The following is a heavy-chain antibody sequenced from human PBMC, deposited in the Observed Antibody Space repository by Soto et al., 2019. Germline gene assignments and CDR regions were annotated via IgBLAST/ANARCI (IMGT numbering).Heavy chain of an antibody. J-gene: IGHJ4*02. CDR3: ARVVIGTRTPDY. Sequence: QVQLVQSGGEVKKPGASVRVSCKASGYTFPSYGITWVRQAPGQGLEWMGWINTYNGNTNYTQKLQGRVTMTTDTSTRTVYMELRSLSSDDTAVYYFARVVIGTRTPDYWGQGTMVTVSS. D-gene: IGHD6-6*01. V-gene: IGHV1-18*01. CDR1: GYTFPSYG. CDR2: INTYNGNT.